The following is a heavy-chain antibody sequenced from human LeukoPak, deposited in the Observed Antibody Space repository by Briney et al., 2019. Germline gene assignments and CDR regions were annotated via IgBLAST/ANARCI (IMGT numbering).Heavy chain of an antibody. CDR3: AKGGYYYDSSGYYAQYFQH. CDR1: GFTFDDYA. D-gene: IGHD3-22*01. Sequence: PGRSLRLSCAASGFTFDDYAMHWVRQAPGKGLEWVSGTSWNSGSIGYADSVKGRFTISRDNAKNSLYLQMNSLRAEDTALYYCAKGGYYYDSSGYYAQYFQHWGQGTLVTVSS. J-gene: IGHJ1*01. V-gene: IGHV3-9*01. CDR2: TSWNSGSI.